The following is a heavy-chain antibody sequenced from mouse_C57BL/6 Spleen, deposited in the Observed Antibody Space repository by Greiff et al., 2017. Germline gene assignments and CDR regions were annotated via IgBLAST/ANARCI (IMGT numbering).Heavy chain of an antibody. D-gene: IGHD2-5*01. CDR2: IYPGDGST. J-gene: IGHJ3*01. V-gene: IGHV1-85*01. CDR3: ARDKDSNYEFAY. Sequence: VQLQQSGPGLVKPGASVTLSCTASGYTFTSYGINWVKQRPGQGLEWIGWIYPGDGSTKYNEMLKGKATLTVDTSSSIAYMELHSLTSEDSAVYFCARDKDSNYEFAYWGQGTLVTVSA. CDR1: GYTFTSYG.